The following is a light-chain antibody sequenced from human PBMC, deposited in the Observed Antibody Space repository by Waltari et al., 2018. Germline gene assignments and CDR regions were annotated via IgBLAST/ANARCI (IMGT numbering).Light chain of an antibody. CDR1: NSNIGAGYY. J-gene: IGLJ2*01. Sequence: QSVLTQPPSVSGAPGQRVTISCTGSNSNIGAGYYVHWYQQLPGTAPKLLIYTATSRPSGVPDRFSGSKSGTSASLAITGLQAEDEADYYCQSYDNSFVIFGGGTKLTVL. CDR2: TAT. CDR3: QSYDNSFVI. V-gene: IGLV1-40*01.